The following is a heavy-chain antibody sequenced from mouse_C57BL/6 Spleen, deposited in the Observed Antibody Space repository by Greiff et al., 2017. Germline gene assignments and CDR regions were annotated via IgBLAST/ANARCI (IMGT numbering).Heavy chain of an antibody. CDR2: SRNKANDYTT. V-gene: IGHV7-1*01. CDR1: GFTFSDFY. Sequence: EVMLVESGGGLVQSGRSLRLSCATSGFTFSDFYMEWVRQAPGKGLEWIAASRNKANDYTTEYSASVKGRFIVSRDTSQSILYLQMNALRAEDPSIYYCARDGGPHYYAMDYGGQGTSVTVSS. CDR3: ARDGGPHYYAMDY. J-gene: IGHJ4*01.